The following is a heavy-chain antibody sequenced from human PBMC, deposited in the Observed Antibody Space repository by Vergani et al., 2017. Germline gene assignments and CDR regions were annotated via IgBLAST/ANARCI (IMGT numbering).Heavy chain of an antibody. CDR1: GFLFQDFA. J-gene: IGHJ2*01. Sequence: EVQLLDSGGGLVQPGGSLRLSCEASGFLFQDFAFHWVRHVPGRGLGWVSGIDRNSATKYPVKYGNSREGRFIISRDNAKKAVFLQMNNLRHEDTALYFCAKRNDYDADGPFDLWGRGTLVTVSS. V-gene: IGHV3-9*01. CDR3: AKRNDYDADGPFDL. D-gene: IGHD3-16*01. CDR2: IDRNSATKYPV.